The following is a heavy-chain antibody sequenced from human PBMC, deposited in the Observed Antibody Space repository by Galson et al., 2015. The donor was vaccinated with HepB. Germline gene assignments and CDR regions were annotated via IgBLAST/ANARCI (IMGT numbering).Heavy chain of an antibody. CDR2: INPNSGGT. D-gene: IGHD3-3*01. Sequence: SVKVSCKASGYTFTGYYMHWVRQAPGQGLEWMGWINPNSGGTNYAQKFQGRVTMTRDTSISTAYMELSRLRSDDTAVYYCARDGYDFWSGTFYYYYYYMDVWGKGTTVTVSS. J-gene: IGHJ6*03. V-gene: IGHV1-2*02. CDR1: GYTFTGYY. CDR3: ARDGYDFWSGTFYYYYYYMDV.